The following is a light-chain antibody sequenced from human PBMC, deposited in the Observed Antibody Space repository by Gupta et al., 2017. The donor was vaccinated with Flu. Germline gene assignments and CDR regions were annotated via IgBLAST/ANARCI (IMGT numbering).Light chain of an antibody. J-gene: IGKJ4*01. CDR2: KAS. CDR1: QSINYW. V-gene: IGKV1-5*03. CDR3: QQEDSSPLT. Sequence: DIQMTQSPSTLSASVGDRVTTTCRASQSINYWLAWYQQKPGKAPELLIYKASRLESGVPSRFSGSGSGTEFTLTISSLQPDDFATYYCQQEDSSPLTFGGGTKVEIK.